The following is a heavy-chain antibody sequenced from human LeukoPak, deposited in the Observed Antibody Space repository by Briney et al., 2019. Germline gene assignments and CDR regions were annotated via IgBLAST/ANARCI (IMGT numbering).Heavy chain of an antibody. CDR3: AREYCSGGRCQYYFDY. CDR1: GFTFSSYA. J-gene: IGHJ4*02. V-gene: IGHV3-64*01. CDR2: ISSDGGSP. Sequence: GGSLRLSCAASGFTFSSYAMHWVRQAPGKGLEYVSGISSDGGSPFHVNSVKGRFTTSRDNSKDTLYLRMGSLRAEDMAVYYCAREYCSGGRCQYYFDYWGQGTLVTVSS. D-gene: IGHD2-15*01.